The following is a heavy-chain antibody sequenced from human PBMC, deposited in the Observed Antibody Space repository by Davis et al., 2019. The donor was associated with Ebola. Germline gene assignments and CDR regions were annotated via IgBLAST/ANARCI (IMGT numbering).Heavy chain of an antibody. CDR1: GYTLPKLS. J-gene: IGHJ4*02. D-gene: IGHD2-2*02. CDR3: ARGPAAILDYFDF. Sequence: SVQVPCKVSGYTLPKLSMHWVRQAPGQGLDRMGRINPNNGGTTYAQKFQGRVTMTRDTSISTAYMELSRLKSDDTAVYYCARGPAAILDYFDFWGQGTLVTVSS. V-gene: IGHV1-2*06. CDR2: INPNNGGT.